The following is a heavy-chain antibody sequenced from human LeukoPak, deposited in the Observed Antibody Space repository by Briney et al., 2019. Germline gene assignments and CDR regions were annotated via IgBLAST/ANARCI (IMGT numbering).Heavy chain of an antibody. CDR2: TQFDGNKK. CDR1: GFTFSAYG. V-gene: IGHV3-30*02. Sequence: PGGSLRLSCAASGFTFSAYGMHWVRQAPGKGLEWVAYTQFDGNKKYYGDSLKGRFTISKDNSKNTVSLQLNRLGPDDTAIYYCVKQGAAHWGPGTLVTVSS. CDR3: VKQGAAH. D-gene: IGHD6-25*01. J-gene: IGHJ4*02.